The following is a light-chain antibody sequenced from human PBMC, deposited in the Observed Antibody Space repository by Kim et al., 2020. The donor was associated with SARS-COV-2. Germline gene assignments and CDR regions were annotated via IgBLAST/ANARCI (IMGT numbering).Light chain of an antibody. CDR3: QQYNSYSPLT. CDR2: GAS. CDR1: QSISSW. J-gene: IGKJ4*01. V-gene: IGKV1-5*01. Sequence: DIQMTQSPSTLSASVGDRVTITCRASQSISSWLAWYQQKPGRAPKLLIYGASSLESGVPSRFSGSGSGTEFTLTISSLQPDDFATYYCQQYNSYSPLTFGGGTKLEI.